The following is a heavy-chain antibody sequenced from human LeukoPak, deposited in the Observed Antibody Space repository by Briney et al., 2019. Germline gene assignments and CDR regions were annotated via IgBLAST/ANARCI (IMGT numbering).Heavy chain of an antibody. Sequence: PSETLSLTCTVSGVSISSYYWGWIRQPPGKGLEWIGSIYYSGSTYYNPSLKSRVTISVDTSKNQFSLKLSSVTAADTAVYYCARDISRGSDAFDIWGQGTMVTVSS. CDR1: GVSISSYY. CDR2: IYYSGST. J-gene: IGHJ3*02. D-gene: IGHD2-15*01. V-gene: IGHV4-39*07. CDR3: ARDISRGSDAFDI.